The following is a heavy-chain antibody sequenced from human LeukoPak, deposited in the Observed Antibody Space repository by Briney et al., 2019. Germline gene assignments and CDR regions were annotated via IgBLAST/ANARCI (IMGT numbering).Heavy chain of an antibody. Sequence: GGSLRLSCAASGFTFSSYGMHWVRQAPGKGLEWVAVISYDGSNQYYADSVKGRFTISRDNSKNTLYLQMNSLRAEDTAVYYCAKGRDFMDVWGQGTTVTVSS. CDR1: GFTFSSYG. V-gene: IGHV3-30*18. CDR3: AKGRDFMDV. J-gene: IGHJ6*02. CDR2: ISYDGSNQ.